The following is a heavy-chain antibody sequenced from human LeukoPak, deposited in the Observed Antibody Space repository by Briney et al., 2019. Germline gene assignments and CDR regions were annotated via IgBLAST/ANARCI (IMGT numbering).Heavy chain of an antibody. Sequence: GGSLRLSCAASGFTFSSYEMNWVRQAPGKGLEWVSYISSGSTIYDADSVKGRFTISRDSTKNSLYLQMNSLRAEDTAVYYCARESIAVAGAPFDYWGQGTLVTVSS. J-gene: IGHJ4*02. D-gene: IGHD6-19*01. V-gene: IGHV3-48*03. CDR1: GFTFSSYE. CDR3: ARESIAVAGAPFDY. CDR2: ISSGSTI.